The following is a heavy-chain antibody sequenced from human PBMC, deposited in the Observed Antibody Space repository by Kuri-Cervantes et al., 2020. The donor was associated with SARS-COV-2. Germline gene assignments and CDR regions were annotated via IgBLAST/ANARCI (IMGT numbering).Heavy chain of an antibody. CDR2: NYYSGSS. CDR3: ARPQYSSSFHWFDP. D-gene: IGHD6-13*01. CDR1: GDSISSCAYY. V-gene: IGHV4-39*02. Sequence: ESLKISCSVSGDSISSCAYYWGWLRQPPGKGLEWIGNNYYSGSSHYNPPLKSQITIFEDTSNNHFSLRLNSVSAADAAVYYCARPQYSSSFHWFDPWGQGTLVTVSS. J-gene: IGHJ5*02.